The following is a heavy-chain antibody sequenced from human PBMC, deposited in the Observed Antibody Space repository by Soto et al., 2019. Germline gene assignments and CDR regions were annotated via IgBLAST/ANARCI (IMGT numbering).Heavy chain of an antibody. Sequence: PGGSLRLSCAASGFTFIDYYISFIGQAPLKGLEWVSYISSSSSYTNYAGSVKGRFTISRDNAKNSLYLQMNSLRAEDTAVYYCARDLSPRITMIVVPPGYWGQGTLVTVSS. CDR3: ARDLSPRITMIVVPPGY. CDR2: ISSSSSYT. CDR1: GFTFIDYY. V-gene: IGHV3-11*06. J-gene: IGHJ4*02. D-gene: IGHD3-22*01.